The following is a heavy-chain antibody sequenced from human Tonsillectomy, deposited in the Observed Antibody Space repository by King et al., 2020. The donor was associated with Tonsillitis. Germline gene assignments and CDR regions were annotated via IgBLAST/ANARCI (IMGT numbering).Heavy chain of an antibody. CDR3: ARYYYDTRAYTYYFDN. Sequence: LQLQESGPGLVKPSETLSLTCTVSGGSISSNTHYWGWIRQPPGKGLEWIASIHFSGGTYHNSSLKSRLTISVDTPKNRFSLNLSSVTAADTAMYYCARYYYDTRAYTYYFDNWGQGRLVTVSS. V-gene: IGHV4-39*01. J-gene: IGHJ4*02. CDR2: IHFSGGT. CDR1: GGSISSNTHY. D-gene: IGHD3-22*01.